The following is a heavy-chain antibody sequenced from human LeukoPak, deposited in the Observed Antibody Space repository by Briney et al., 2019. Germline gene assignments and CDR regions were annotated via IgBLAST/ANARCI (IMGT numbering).Heavy chain of an antibody. J-gene: IGHJ3*02. CDR3: ARPTGGGWFTGAFDI. Sequence: GESLKISCKGSGYSFTSYWIGWVRQMPGKGLEWMGIIYPGDSDTRYSPSFQGQVTISADKSISTAYLQWSSLKASDTAVYYCARPTGGGWFTGAFDIWGQGTMVTVSS. CDR1: GYSFTSYW. CDR2: IYPGDSDT. D-gene: IGHD6-19*01. V-gene: IGHV5-51*01.